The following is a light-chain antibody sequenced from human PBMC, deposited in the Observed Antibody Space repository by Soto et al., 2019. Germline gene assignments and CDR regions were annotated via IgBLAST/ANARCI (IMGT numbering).Light chain of an antibody. J-gene: IGKJ1*01. V-gene: IGKV3-15*01. CDR2: GAS. Sequence: EVVLTQSPDTLALSPGVRATLSCRASQSVGSTYLAWYQQKPGQAPRLLIYGASRRATGIPARFSGSGSGTEFTLSIGSLQSEDFAVYYCQQYNDWPPTFGQGTKVDIK. CDR1: QSVGSTY. CDR3: QQYNDWPPT.